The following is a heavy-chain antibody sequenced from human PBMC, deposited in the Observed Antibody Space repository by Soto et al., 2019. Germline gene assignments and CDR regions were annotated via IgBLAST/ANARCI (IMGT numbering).Heavy chain of an antibody. CDR1: GYTFTSYA. V-gene: IGHV1-3*01. D-gene: IGHD6-19*01. CDR3: ARLKRRYSSGWYDLDY. CDR2: INAGNGNT. Sequence: ASVKVSCKASGYTFTSYAMHWVRQAPGQRLEWMGWINAGNGNTKYSQKFQGRVTITRDTSASTAYMELSSLRSEDTAVYYCARLKRRYSSGWYDLDYWGQGTLVTVSS. J-gene: IGHJ4*02.